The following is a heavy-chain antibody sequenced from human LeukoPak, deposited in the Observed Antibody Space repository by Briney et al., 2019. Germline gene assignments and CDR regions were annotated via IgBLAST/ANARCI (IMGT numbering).Heavy chain of an antibody. D-gene: IGHD3-9*01. CDR2: IYYSGST. V-gene: IGHV4-59*01. CDR3: ARGSRYDILTGYPDYFDY. CDR1: GGSISSYY. J-gene: IGHJ4*02. Sequence: SETLSLTCTVSGGSISSYYWSWIRQPPGKGLEWIGYIYYSGSTNYNPSLKSRVTISVDTSKNQFSLKLSSVTAADTVVYYCARGSRYDILTGYPDYFDYWGQGTLVTVSS.